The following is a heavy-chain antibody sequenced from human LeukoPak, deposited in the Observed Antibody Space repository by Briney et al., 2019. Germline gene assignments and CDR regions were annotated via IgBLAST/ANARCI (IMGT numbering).Heavy chain of an antibody. Sequence: GGSLRLSCAASGFTFSSYGMHWVRQAPGKGLEWVAFIRYDGSNKYYADSVKGRFTISRDNSKNTLYLQMNSLRAEDTAVYYCARGPYCGGDCFWDYWGQGTLVTVSS. D-gene: IGHD2-21*01. CDR2: IRYDGSNK. J-gene: IGHJ4*02. V-gene: IGHV3-30*02. CDR3: ARGPYCGGDCFWDY. CDR1: GFTFSSYG.